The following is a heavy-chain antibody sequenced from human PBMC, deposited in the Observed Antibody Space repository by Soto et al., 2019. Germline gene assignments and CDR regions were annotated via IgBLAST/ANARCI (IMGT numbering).Heavy chain of an antibody. CDR2: IYYTGST. V-gene: IGHV4-59*11. D-gene: IGHD1-7*01. Sequence: QVHLQESGPGLVKPSETLSLTCTVSGGSINNHYWSWIRQPPGKGLEWIGYIYYTGSTNYNPALTSRVTMSVDTSQTQCSLNMTSLTAADTAIYYYARANWYSAYWGQGTLVTVSS. CDR1: GGSINNHY. CDR3: ARANWYSAY. J-gene: IGHJ4*02.